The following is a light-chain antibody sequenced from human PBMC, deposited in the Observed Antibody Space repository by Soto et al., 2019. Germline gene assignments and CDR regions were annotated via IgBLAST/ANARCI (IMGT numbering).Light chain of an antibody. Sequence: EIQMTQSPVSLSASPGERATLSCRASESVGSNLTWYQQKPGKPPKLLIYDASILETGVPPRFSGSGFGTEFTLTISSLQSEDFAIYYCQQSYRSPWAFGGGTKVDIK. J-gene: IGKJ4*02. CDR3: QQSYRSPWA. CDR1: ESVGSN. CDR2: DAS. V-gene: IGKV3-15*01.